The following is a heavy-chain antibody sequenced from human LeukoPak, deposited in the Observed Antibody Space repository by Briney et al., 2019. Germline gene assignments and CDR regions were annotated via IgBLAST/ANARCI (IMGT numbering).Heavy chain of an antibody. CDR2: IKQDGSEK. D-gene: IGHD1-26*01. J-gene: IGHJ4*02. Sequence: PGGSLRLSCAASGFTFSSYWMSWVRQAPGKGLEWVANIKQDGSEKYYVDSVKGRFTISRDNAKNSLYLQMNSLRAEDTAVYYCARGGVGATTKPVYWGQGTLVTVSS. V-gene: IGHV3-7*01. CDR1: GFTFSSYW. CDR3: ARGGVGATTKPVY.